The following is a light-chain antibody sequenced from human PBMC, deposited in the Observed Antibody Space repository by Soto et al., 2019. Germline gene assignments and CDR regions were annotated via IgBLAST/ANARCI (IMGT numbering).Light chain of an antibody. CDR2: GAS. V-gene: IGKV3-20*01. CDR3: QHYGNTVT. Sequence: EIELTQSPATLSLSASEGGALSCRASQSVSDLAWYRQKPGQAPRLLIYGASNRATGTPDRFSGSGSGTDFTLTITRLEPEDFAVFYCQHYGNTVTFGGGTKVDIK. J-gene: IGKJ4*01. CDR1: QSVSD.